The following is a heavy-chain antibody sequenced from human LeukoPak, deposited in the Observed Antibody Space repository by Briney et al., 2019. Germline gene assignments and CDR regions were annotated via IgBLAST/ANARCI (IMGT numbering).Heavy chain of an antibody. CDR1: GYSFPNFW. J-gene: IGHJ4*02. V-gene: IGHV5-51*01. Sequence: GESLKISCKGSGYSFPNFWIGWVRQMPAKGLEWMGIVYPGDSDTRYSPSFQGQVSISADKCINTACLQWSNLKASDTAMYYCARQPMTVAGVDYWGQGTLVTVSS. CDR2: VYPGDSDT. CDR3: ARQPMTVAGVDY. D-gene: IGHD6-19*01.